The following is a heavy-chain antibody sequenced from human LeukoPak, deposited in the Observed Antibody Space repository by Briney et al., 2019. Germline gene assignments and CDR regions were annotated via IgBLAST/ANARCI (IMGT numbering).Heavy chain of an antibody. V-gene: IGHV3-30*02. CDR3: AKGSKEVLFTRDHYMDV. D-gene: IGHD3-3*01. J-gene: IGHJ6*03. Sequence: HPGGSLRLSCAASGFTFSSYAMHWVRQAPGKGLGWVTFIRYDGSNKYYADSVKGRFTISRDNSKNTLYLQMNSLRAEDTAVYYCAKGSKEVLFTRDHYMDVWGKGTTVTISS. CDR1: GFTFSSYA. CDR2: IRYDGSNK.